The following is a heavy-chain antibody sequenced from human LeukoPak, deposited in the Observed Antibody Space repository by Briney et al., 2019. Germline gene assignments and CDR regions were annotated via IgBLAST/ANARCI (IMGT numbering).Heavy chain of an antibody. CDR1: GFTVSSKY. CDR2: MYSGGST. J-gene: IGHJ4*02. CDR3: AGGPLGESSGYEYVY. Sequence: GGSLRLSCAASGFTVSSKYMSWDRQAPGKGLEWVSVMYSGGSTYHADSVKGRFTISRDNSKNTLYLQMNSLRVEDTAVYYCAGGPLGESSGYEYVYWGQGTLVTVSS. D-gene: IGHD3-16*01. V-gene: IGHV3-53*01.